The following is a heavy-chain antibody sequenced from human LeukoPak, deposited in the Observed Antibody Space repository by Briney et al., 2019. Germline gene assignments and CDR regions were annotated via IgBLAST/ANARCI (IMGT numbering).Heavy chain of an antibody. V-gene: IGHV2-5*01. D-gene: IGHD6-19*01. CDR1: GFSLITNEVG. J-gene: IGHJ1*01. CDR3: AHQEYDNGWHPFQH. CDR2: FYYNNNK. Sequence: SGPTLVKPTQTLTLTCTFSGFSLITNEVGVGWIRQPPGKALEWLALFYYNNNKFYSPSLENRLTVSKDTSKNQVVLTLTNMDPMDTATYYCAHQEYDNGWHPFQHWGQSTLVTVSS.